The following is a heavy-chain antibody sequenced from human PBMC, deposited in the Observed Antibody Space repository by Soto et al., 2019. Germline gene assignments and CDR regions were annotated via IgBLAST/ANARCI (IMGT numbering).Heavy chain of an antibody. V-gene: IGHV4-39*01. Sequence: PSETLSLTCTVSGGSISSSSYYWGWIRQPPGKGLEWIGSIYYSGSTYYNPSLKSRVTISVDTSKNQFSLKLSSVTAADTAVYYCARQIFVTYYDFWSGPSADHYYYGMDVWGQGTTVT. CDR3: ARQIFVTYYDFWSGPSADHYYYGMDV. J-gene: IGHJ6*02. CDR1: GGSISSSSYY. D-gene: IGHD3-3*01. CDR2: IYYSGST.